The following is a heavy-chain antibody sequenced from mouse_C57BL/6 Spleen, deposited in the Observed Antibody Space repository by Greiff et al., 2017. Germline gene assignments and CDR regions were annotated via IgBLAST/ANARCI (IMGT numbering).Heavy chain of an antibody. Sequence: EVQLQESGPELVKPGASVKIPCKASGYTFTDYNMDWVKQSHGKSLEWIGDINPNNGGTIYNQKFKGKATLTVDKSSSTADMELRSLTSEDTAVYYCARRDGYYVYFDVWGTGTTVTVSS. CDR2: INPNNGGT. V-gene: IGHV1-18*01. D-gene: IGHD2-3*01. J-gene: IGHJ1*03. CDR3: ARRDGYYVYFDV. CDR1: GYTFTDYN.